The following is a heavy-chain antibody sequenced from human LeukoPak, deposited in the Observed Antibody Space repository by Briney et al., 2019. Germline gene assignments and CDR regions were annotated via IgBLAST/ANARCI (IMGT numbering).Heavy chain of an antibody. V-gene: IGHV1-18*01. CDR2: ISAYNGNT. J-gene: IGHJ4*02. CDR3: AREGESSWYVNALDY. Sequence: ASGKVCCKAAGYTVTSYGVSCGRRSPGQGGEGRGGISAYNGNTNYAQKLQDRVTMTTDTSTNKDYIELRSLRSDDTAVYYCAREGESSWYVNALDYWGQGTLVTVSS. CDR1: GYTVTSYG. D-gene: IGHD6-13*01.